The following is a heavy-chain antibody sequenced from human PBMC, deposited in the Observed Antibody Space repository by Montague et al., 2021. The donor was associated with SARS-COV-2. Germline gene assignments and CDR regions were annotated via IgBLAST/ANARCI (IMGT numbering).Heavy chain of an antibody. CDR3: YSGYDFGY. CDR1: GFTFNSYR. CDR2: ISSTSTSI. D-gene: IGHD5-12*01. V-gene: IGHV3-21*01. Sequence: SLRLSCAASGFTFNSYRMNWVRQAPGKGLEWVSSISSTSTSIYYADSVKGRFTISRDNAKNSLYLQMNSLRAEDTAVYYCYSGYDFGYWGQGTLVTVPS. J-gene: IGHJ4*02.